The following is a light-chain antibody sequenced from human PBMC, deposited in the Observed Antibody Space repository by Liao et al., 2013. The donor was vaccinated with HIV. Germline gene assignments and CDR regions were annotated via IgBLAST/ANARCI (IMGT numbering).Light chain of an antibody. CDR1: KLGETY. V-gene: IGLV3-1*01. J-gene: IGLJ3*02. CDR3: QAWDSSFWV. Sequence: SYELTQPPSVSVSTGQAATITCSGDKLGETYASWYQQKPGQSPVLVIYEDTKRPSGIPERFSGSNSGNTATLTISGTQAMDEADYYCQAWDSSFWVFGGGTKLTVL. CDR2: EDT.